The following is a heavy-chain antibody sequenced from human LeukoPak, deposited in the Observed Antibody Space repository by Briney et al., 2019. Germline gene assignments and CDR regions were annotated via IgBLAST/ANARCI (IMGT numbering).Heavy chain of an antibody. CDR2: IKQDGSEK. J-gene: IGHJ6*03. Sequence: PGGSLRLSCAASGFTFSSYWMSWVRQAPGKGLEWVANIKQDGSEKYYVDSVKGRFTISRDNAKNSLYLQMNSLRAEDTAVYYCAREASSSWYYYYYYMDVWGKGTTVTVSS. CDR3: AREASSSWYYYYYYMDV. V-gene: IGHV3-7*01. CDR1: GFTFSSYW. D-gene: IGHD6-13*01.